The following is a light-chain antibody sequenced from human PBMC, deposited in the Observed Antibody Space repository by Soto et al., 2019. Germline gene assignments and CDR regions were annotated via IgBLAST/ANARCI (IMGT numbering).Light chain of an antibody. Sequence: EMGMTQSPSTLSASPGEIATISCRASQSINSYLAWYQQKSGQGPRLLIYAASTMSSGIPSRFSGSGSWTEFTLTISSLQSEDVAAYYCQKDYNWPSTFGRGTKVEIK. CDR1: QSINSY. CDR2: AAS. V-gene: IGKV3-15*01. J-gene: IGKJ4*02. CDR3: QKDYNWPST.